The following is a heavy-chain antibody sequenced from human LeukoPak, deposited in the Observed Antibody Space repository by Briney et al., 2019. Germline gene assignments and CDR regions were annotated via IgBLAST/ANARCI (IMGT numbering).Heavy chain of an antibody. J-gene: IGHJ4*02. CDR3: AREISMVRGVYDY. Sequence: GASVKVSCKASGGTFSSYAISWVRQAPGQGLEWMGRIIPILGIANYAQKFQGRVTITADKSTSTAYMELSSLRSEDTAVYYCAREISMVRGVYDYWGQGTLVTVSS. D-gene: IGHD3-10*01. CDR2: IIPILGIA. CDR1: GGTFSSYA. V-gene: IGHV1-69*04.